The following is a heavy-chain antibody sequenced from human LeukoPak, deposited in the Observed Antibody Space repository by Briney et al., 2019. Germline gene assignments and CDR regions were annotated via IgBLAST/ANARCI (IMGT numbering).Heavy chain of an antibody. CDR2: INHSGSI. D-gene: IGHD3-3*01. J-gene: IGHJ4*02. CDR3: ARISPITIFGVVIGYYCDY. CDR1: GGSFSGYY. Sequence: NPSETLSLTCAVYGGSFSGYYWSWIRQPPGKGLEWIGEINHSGSINYNPSLKSRVTISVDTSKNQFSLKLSSVTAADTAVYYCARISPITIFGVVIGYYCDYWGQGTLVTVSS. V-gene: IGHV4-34*01.